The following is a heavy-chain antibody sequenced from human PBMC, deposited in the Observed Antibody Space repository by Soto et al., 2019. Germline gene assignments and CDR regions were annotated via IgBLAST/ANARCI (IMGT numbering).Heavy chain of an antibody. Sequence: QVQLVESGGGVVQPGRSLRLSCAASGFTFSSYGMHWVRQAPGKGLEWVAVIWYDGSNKYYADSVKGRFTISRDNSKNTLYLQMNSLRAEDTAVCYCARQTGDIDYYYGMDVWGQGTTVTVSS. V-gene: IGHV3-33*01. CDR2: IWYDGSNK. J-gene: IGHJ6*02. CDR3: ARQTGDIDYYYGMDV. D-gene: IGHD2-21*01. CDR1: GFTFSSYG.